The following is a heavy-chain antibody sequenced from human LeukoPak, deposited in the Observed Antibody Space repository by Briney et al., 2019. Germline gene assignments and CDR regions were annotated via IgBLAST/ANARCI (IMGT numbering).Heavy chain of an antibody. J-gene: IGHJ1*01. D-gene: IGHD2-21*01. V-gene: IGHV3-9*03. CDR1: GFTFDNYA. Sequence: GGSLRLSCAASGFTFDNYAMHWARQVPGKGLEWVSGISWNSNSIDYADSVKGRFTISRDNAKNSLYLEMNSLRAEDMAFYYCVKVSYSSAGAEYFHLWGQGTLVTVSS. CDR3: VKVSYSSAGAEYFHL. CDR2: ISWNSNSI.